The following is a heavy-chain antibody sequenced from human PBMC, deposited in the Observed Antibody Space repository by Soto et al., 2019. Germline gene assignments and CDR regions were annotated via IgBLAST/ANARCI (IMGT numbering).Heavy chain of an antibody. CDR2: IIPLSGTS. J-gene: IGHJ4*02. D-gene: IGHD3-22*01. V-gene: IGHV1-69*01. CDR1: GGTFSNYA. CDR3: ARSDTFYHDSSGKLSLYFDN. Sequence: QVQLVQSGAEVKKPGSSVMLSCKASGGTFSNYAISWVRQAPGQGLEWMGGIIPLSGTSIYAQKFQDRGTITEDESAITAYMELSSLRPDDTAVYYCARSDTFYHDSSGKLSLYFDNWGQGTLVTVSS.